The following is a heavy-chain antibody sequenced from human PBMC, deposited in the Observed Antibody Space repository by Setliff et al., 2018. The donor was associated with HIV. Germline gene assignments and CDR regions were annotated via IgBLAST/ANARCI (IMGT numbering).Heavy chain of an antibody. CDR3: APIDPFPHDYSNSSFDY. CDR2: IVPIFGTA. Sequence: GASVKVSCKASGGTFSSYAISWVRQAPGQGLEWMGGIVPIFGTANYAQKFQGRVTITADVSTSTAYMELSSLRSEDTAVYYCAPIDPFPHDYSNSSFDYWGQGTLVTVSS. D-gene: IGHD4-4*01. CDR1: GGTFSSYA. V-gene: IGHV1-69*13. J-gene: IGHJ4*02.